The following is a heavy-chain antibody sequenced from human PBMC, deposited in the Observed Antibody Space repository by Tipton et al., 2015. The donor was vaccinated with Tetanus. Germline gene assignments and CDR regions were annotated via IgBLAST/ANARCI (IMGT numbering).Heavy chain of an antibody. D-gene: IGHD6-19*01. CDR1: GVSIRNGGYS. Sequence: TLSLTCAVSGVSIRNGGYSWNWIRQPAGKGLEWIGYTYHTGGTYYNPSLKSRVTISVDTSKNQFSLNMTSVTAADTAVYYCAILPKHWLAPRGAPWGQGILVTVPS. J-gene: IGHJ5*02. CDR2: TYHTGGT. V-gene: IGHV4-30-2*01. CDR3: AILPKHWLAPRGAP.